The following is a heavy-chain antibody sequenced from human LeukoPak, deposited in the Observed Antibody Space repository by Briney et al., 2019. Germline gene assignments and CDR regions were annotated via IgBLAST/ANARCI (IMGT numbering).Heavy chain of an antibody. D-gene: IGHD2-2*01. CDR2: LRDEGGNN. Sequence: PGGSLRLSCAPSVFTLSSVGMPWVPQSPGKGVGGVAFLRDEGGNNYYADSVKGRFTNSRDNSKSTMYLQMKSLRAEDTAVYYCAKDQFVVVPATDTFDIWGQGTMVTVSS. J-gene: IGHJ3*02. V-gene: IGHV3-30*02. CDR3: AKDQFVVVPATDTFDI. CDR1: VFTLSSVG.